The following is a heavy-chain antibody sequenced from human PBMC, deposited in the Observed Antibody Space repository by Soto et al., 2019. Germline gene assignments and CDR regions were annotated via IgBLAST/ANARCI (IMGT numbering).Heavy chain of an antibody. V-gene: IGHV6-1*01. CDR2: TYYRSKWYN. Sequence: PSQTLSLTCAISGDSVSSNSAAWNWIRQSPSRGLEWLGRTYYRSKWYNDYAVSVKSRITINPDTSKNQFSLQLNSVTPEDTAVYYCARARPKLSREGDWFDPWGQGTLVTVSS. CDR1: GDSVSSNSAA. J-gene: IGHJ5*02. CDR3: ARARPKLSREGDWFDP. D-gene: IGHD1-26*01.